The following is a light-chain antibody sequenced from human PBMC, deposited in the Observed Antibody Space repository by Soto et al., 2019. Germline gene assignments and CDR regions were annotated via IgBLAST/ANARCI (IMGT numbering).Light chain of an antibody. CDR1: LPVRDNF. V-gene: IGKV3-20*01. Sequence: ENVLTQSPGTLSLSPGQMATLTCRASLPVRDNFLAWYQQKPGQTPRVLIYDVSTRATGVPDRFSGSGSATDFTLTISRLEPGDSAVYFCNQYHSSPTFGQGTKVEIK. CDR2: DVS. J-gene: IGKJ1*01. CDR3: NQYHSSPT.